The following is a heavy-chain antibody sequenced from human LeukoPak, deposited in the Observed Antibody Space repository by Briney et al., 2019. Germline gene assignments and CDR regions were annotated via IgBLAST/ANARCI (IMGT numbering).Heavy chain of an antibody. V-gene: IGHV3-23*01. CDR1: GFTFSSYV. CDR3: ARDSYGMDV. J-gene: IGHJ6*02. CDR2: ISGSGSST. Sequence: GGSLRLSCAASGFTFSSYVMSWVRQAPGKGLEWVSSISGSGSSTYYADSVKGRFTISRDNSKNTLYLQMNSLRAEDTAVYYCARDSYGMDVWGQGTTVTVSS.